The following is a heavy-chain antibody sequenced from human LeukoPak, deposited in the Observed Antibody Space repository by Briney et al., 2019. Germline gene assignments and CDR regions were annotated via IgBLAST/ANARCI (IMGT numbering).Heavy chain of an antibody. Sequence: SETLSLTCAVYGGSFSGYYWSWIRQPPGKGLEWIGEINHSGSTNYNPSLKSRVTISVDTSKNQFSLKLGSVTAADTAVYYCARGRSEMATIAGRDYWGQGTLVTVSS. V-gene: IGHV4-34*01. CDR1: GGSFSGYY. CDR3: ARGRSEMATIAGRDY. CDR2: INHSGST. D-gene: IGHD5-24*01. J-gene: IGHJ4*02.